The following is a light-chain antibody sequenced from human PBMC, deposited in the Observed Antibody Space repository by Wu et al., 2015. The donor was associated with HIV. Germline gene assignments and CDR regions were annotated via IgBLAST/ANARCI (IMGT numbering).Light chain of an antibody. J-gene: IGKJ3*01. Sequence: EIVLTQSPGTLSLSPGERVTLSCRASQSVSSSHLAWYQQKPGQAPRLLIYGASSRATGIPDRFSGSGSGTDFTLTISRLEPEDFAVYYCQQYGSSPITFGPGTKVDFQ. CDR3: QQYGSSPIT. CDR2: GAS. CDR1: QSVSSSH. V-gene: IGKV3-20*01.